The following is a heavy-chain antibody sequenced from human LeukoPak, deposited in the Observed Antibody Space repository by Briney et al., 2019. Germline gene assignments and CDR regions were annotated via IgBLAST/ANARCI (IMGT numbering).Heavy chain of an antibody. V-gene: IGHV4-59*12. D-gene: IGHD6-13*01. CDR1: GGSISRYY. CDR2: IYYSGST. CDR3: ARDGPSSSYDY. J-gene: IGHJ4*02. Sequence: SETLSLTCTVSGGSISRYYWSWIRQPPGKGLEWIGYIYYSGSTNYNPSLKSRVTISVDTSKNQFSLKLSSVTAADTAVYYCARDGPSSSYDYWGQGTLVTVSS.